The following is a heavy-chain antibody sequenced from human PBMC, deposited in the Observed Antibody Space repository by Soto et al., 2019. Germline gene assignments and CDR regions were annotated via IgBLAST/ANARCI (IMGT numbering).Heavy chain of an antibody. CDR2: IYPGDSDT. CDR1: GYSFTSYW. J-gene: IGHJ6*02. CDR3: ARRQMWSSWYPPSNYYYYGMDV. D-gene: IGHD6-13*01. V-gene: IGHV5-51*01. Sequence: EVQLVQSGAEVKKPGESLKISCKGSGYSFTSYWIGWVRQMPGKGLEWMGIIYPGDSDTRYSPSFQGQVTISADKSISTAYLQWSSLKASDTAMYYCARRQMWSSWYPPSNYYYYGMDVWGQGTTVTVSS.